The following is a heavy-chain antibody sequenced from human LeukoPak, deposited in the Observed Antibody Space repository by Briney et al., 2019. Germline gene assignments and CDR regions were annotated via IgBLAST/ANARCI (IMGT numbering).Heavy chain of an antibody. CDR2: VYYTGST. Sequence: SETLSLTCTLSGGSLSSFYWSWIRQPPGKGLEWIGYVYYTGSTSYNPSLKSRVAISVDTSKNQFSLNLGSVTAADTAVYFCARDHTTYSMDVWGPGTTVVVS. CDR3: ARDHTTYSMDV. J-gene: IGHJ6*02. CDR1: GGSLSSFY. V-gene: IGHV4-59*12. D-gene: IGHD1-1*01.